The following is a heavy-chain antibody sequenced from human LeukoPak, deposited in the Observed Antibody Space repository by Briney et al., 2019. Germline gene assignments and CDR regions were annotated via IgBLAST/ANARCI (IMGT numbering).Heavy chain of an antibody. J-gene: IGHJ5*02. V-gene: IGHV4-39*01. D-gene: IGHD3-3*01. CDR1: GGSISSSSYY. CDR3: ARHNYDFWSGYYTGWFDP. CDR2: IYYSGST. Sequence: RPSETLSLTCTVSGGSISSSSYYWGWIRQPPGKGLEWIGSIYYSGSTYYNPSLKSRVTISVDTSKNQFSLKLSSVTAADTAVYYCARHNYDFWSGYYTGWFDPWGQGTLVTVSS.